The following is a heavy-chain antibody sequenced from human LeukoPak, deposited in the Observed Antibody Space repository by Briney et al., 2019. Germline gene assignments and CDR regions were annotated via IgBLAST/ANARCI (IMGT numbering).Heavy chain of an antibody. D-gene: IGHD6-13*01. V-gene: IGHV3-23*01. Sequence: GGSLRLSCAASELTFSNYAMSWVRQPPGKGLEWVSSITASGGTAYYTDSVKGRFAISRDNSKSTLFLQMSGLRAEDTAVYFCAKRPGVPAGGPFDYWGQGTLVTVSS. CDR1: ELTFSNYA. CDR2: ITASGGTA. CDR3: AKRPGVPAGGPFDY. J-gene: IGHJ4*02.